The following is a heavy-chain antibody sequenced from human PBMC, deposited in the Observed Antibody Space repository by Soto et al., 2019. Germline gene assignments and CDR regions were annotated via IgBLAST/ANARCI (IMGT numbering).Heavy chain of an antibody. V-gene: IGHV3-23*01. J-gene: IGHJ6*02. CDR2: ISSSSRRT. D-gene: IGHD3-3*01. CDR3: AKDSWAIFGVPAGEYYAMDV. Sequence: PGGSLRLSCETSGFTFGNYGMGWVRQAPGKGLYWVSGISSSSRRTYYADSVRGRFTISRDNSKNTVYLQMNDLRVEDAAEYFCAKDSWAIFGVPAGEYYAMDVWGQGTTVTVSS. CDR1: GFTFGNYG.